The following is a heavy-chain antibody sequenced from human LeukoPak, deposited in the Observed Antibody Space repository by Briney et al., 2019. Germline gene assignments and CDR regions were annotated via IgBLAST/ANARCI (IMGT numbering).Heavy chain of an antibody. V-gene: IGHV1-8*03. CDR1: GYTFTSYD. CDR3: ARGRYGVGASPDYYYYMDV. Sequence: ASVKVSCKASGYTFTSYDINWVRQATGQGLEWMGWMNPNSGNTGYAQKFQGRVTITRNTSISTAYMELSSLRSEDTAVYYCARGRYGVGASPDYYYYMDVWGKGTTVTVSS. CDR2: MNPNSGNT. J-gene: IGHJ6*03. D-gene: IGHD5-18*01.